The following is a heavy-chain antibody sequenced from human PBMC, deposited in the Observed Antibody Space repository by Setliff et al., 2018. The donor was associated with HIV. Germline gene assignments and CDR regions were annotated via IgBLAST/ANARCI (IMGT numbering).Heavy chain of an antibody. D-gene: IGHD4-17*01. V-gene: IGHV1-2*02. CDR2: INPKSGGT. J-gene: IGHJ4*02. Sequence: GASVKVSCKTSGYTFTGYYMHWVRQAPGQGLEWMGWINPKSGGTKYAQKFQARVTMTRDTSISTAYMELSRLRSDDTAVYYCARGASSYDYGDYRVLVYWCQGSLVTVSS. CDR3: ARGASSYDYGDYRVLVY. CDR1: GYTFTGYY.